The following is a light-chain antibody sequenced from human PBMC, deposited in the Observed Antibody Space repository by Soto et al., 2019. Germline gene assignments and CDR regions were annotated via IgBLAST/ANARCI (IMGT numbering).Light chain of an antibody. J-gene: IGKJ1*01. V-gene: IGKV3-15*01. CDR1: QSISSN. CDR2: GAS. CDR3: QQYNSYST. Sequence: IVMMQYPATLSVSPGERDGVCCRASQSISSNLAWYQQKNGQTPRLLIYGASTRAAGIPARFSGSGSGTDFTLTISSLQPDDFATYYCQQYNSYSTFGQGTKVDIK.